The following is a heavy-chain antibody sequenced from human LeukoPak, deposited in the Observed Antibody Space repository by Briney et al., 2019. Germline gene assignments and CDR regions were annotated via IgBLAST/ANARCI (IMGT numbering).Heavy chain of an antibody. CDR2: IYPGDSDT. J-gene: IGHJ4*02. CDR3: ARHGGPVAPGDY. CDR1: GYNFATYW. Sequence: GESLKISCKGSGYNFATYWIAWVRQMPGKGLEWMEIIYPGDSDTRYSPSFQGQVTISADRSITTAYLQWSSMKASDTAMYYCARHGGPVAPGDYWGQGTLVTVSS. V-gene: IGHV5-51*01. D-gene: IGHD6-19*01.